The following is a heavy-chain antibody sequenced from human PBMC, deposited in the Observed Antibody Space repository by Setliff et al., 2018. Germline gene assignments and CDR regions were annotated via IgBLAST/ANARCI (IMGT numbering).Heavy chain of an antibody. CDR1: GGSISSGSYY. Sequence: PSETLSLTCTVSGGSISSGSYYWNWIRQPAGKALEWIGHIFTRGSTNYNPSLKSRVTISVDTSKNQFSLKLSSVAAADTAVYYCARGFDVCGGGACYTDGPYYFDYWGLGTLVTVSS. CDR3: ARGFDVCGGGACYTDGPYYFDY. V-gene: IGHV4-61*09. CDR2: IFTRGST. J-gene: IGHJ4*02. D-gene: IGHD2-21*02.